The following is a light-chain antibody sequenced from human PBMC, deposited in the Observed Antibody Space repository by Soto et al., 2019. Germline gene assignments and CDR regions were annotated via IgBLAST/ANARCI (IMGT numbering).Light chain of an antibody. J-gene: IGKJ5*01. Sequence: DIQMTHSPSTLSGSVGDRVTITCRASQTISSWLAWYQQKPGKAPKLLIYAASTLESGVPSRFSATVSGTEFSLTITSLQPEDFATYYCQQLFDSPITFGQGTRLEIK. CDR2: AAS. CDR3: QQLFDSPIT. V-gene: IGKV1-5*01. CDR1: QTISSW.